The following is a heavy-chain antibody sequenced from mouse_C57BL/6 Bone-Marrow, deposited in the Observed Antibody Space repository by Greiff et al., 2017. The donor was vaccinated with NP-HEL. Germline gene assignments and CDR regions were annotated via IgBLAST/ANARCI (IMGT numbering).Heavy chain of an antibody. CDR3: AKIRAGFAD. J-gene: IGHJ3*01. Sequence: VQLQESGPGLVQPSQRLSITCTVSGFSLTSYGVHWVRQPPGQGLEWLGVIWSGGSTDYNAAFISRLSISKDNSKSQVFFKMNSLQADDTAIYYCAKIRAGFADWGQGTLVTVSA. CDR2: IWSGGST. CDR1: GFSLTSYG. V-gene: IGHV2-4*01.